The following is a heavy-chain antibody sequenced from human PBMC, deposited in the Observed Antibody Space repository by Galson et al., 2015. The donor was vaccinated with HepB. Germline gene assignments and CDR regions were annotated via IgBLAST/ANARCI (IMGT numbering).Heavy chain of an antibody. CDR2: ISYDGSNK. Sequence: SLRLSCAASGFTFSSYGMHWVRQAPGKGLEWVAVISYDGSNKYYADSVKGRFTISRDNSKNTLYLQMNSLRAEDTAVYYCAKDESPTVGPNPFDYWGQGTLVTVSS. D-gene: IGHD4-23*01. CDR3: AKDESPTVGPNPFDY. J-gene: IGHJ4*02. V-gene: IGHV3-30*18. CDR1: GFTFSSYG.